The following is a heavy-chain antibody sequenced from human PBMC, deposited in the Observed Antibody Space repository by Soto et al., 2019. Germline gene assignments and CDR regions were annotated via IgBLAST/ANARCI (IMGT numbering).Heavy chain of an antibody. D-gene: IGHD2-15*01. CDR2: ISVHNGNT. V-gene: IGHV1-18*01. J-gene: IGHJ6*03. Sequence: QVQLVQSGAEVKKPGASVKVSCKASGYTFTSYVISWVRQAPGQGLEWMGRISVHNGNTDSAQKLQGRVTMTTDTSTSTAYMELRSLRSDDTAVYYCARDRAAVGGDFYYYMDVWGKGTTVTVSS. CDR3: ARDRAAVGGDFYYYMDV. CDR1: GYTFTSYV.